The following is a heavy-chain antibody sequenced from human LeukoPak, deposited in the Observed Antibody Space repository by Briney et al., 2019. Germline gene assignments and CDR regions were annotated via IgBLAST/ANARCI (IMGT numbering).Heavy chain of an antibody. CDR2: INPNSGGT. CDR3: ARALFAWEPSYAFDI. J-gene: IGHJ3*02. D-gene: IGHD1-26*01. Sequence: PGESLKISCKGSGYTFTGYYMHWVRQAPGQGLEWMGWINPNSGGTNYAQKFQGRVTMTRDTSISTAYMELSRLRSDDTAVYYCARALFAWEPSYAFDIWGQGTMVTVSS. CDR1: GYTFTGYY. V-gene: IGHV1-2*02.